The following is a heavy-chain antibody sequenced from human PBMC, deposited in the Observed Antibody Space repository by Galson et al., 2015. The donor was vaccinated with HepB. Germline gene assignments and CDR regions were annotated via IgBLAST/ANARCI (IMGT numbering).Heavy chain of an antibody. CDR1: GYTFTSYA. V-gene: IGHV7-4-1*02. J-gene: IGHJ4*02. D-gene: IGHD3-22*01. Sequence: SVKVSCKASGYTFTSYAMNWVRQAPGQGLEWMGWINTNTGNPTYAQGFTGRFVFSLDTSVSTAYLQISSLKAEDTAVYYCARDFRDENYDSGGDYWGQGTLVAVSS. CDR2: INTNTGNP. CDR3: ARDFRDENYDSGGDY.